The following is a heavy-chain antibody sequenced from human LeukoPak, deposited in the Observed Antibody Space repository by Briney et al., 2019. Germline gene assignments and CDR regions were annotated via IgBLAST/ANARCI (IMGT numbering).Heavy chain of an antibody. CDR3: ARYYTIGGSSGFDAFDI. Sequence: GGSLRLSCAASGFTFSSYAMHCVRQAPGKGLEWVAVISYDGSNKYYADSVKGRFTISRDNSKNTLYLQMNSLRAEDTAVYYCARYYTIGGSSGFDAFDIWGQGTMVTVSS. V-gene: IGHV3-30*04. CDR1: GFTFSSYA. D-gene: IGHD3-22*01. J-gene: IGHJ3*02. CDR2: ISYDGSNK.